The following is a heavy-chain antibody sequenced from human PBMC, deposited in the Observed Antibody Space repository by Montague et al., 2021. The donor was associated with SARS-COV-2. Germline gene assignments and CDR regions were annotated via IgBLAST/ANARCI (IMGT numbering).Heavy chain of an antibody. V-gene: IGHV3-48*03. CDR1: GFTFRSYE. CDR2: ISSSGSTI. Sequence: SLRLSCAASGFTFRSYEMNWVRQAPGKGLEWVSYISSSGSTIYYADSVKGRFTISRDNAKNTLYLQMNSLRAEDTAVYYCARVLGGYYGMDVWGQGTTVTVSS. CDR3: ARVLGGYYGMDV. D-gene: IGHD2/OR15-2a*01. J-gene: IGHJ6*02.